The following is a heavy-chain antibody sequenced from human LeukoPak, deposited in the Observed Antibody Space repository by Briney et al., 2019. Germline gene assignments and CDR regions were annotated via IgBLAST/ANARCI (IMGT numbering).Heavy chain of an antibody. CDR3: ARQVGPDY. V-gene: IGHV3-23*01. Sequence: GGSLRLSCAASGFTFSSYAMAWVRQAPGTGLEWVSAISGSGGSTYYADSVKGRFTISRDNPKNTVFLQMSSLRVEDTAVYYCARQVGPDYWGQGTLVTVSS. CDR2: ISGSGGST. D-gene: IGHD3-10*01. J-gene: IGHJ4*02. CDR1: GFTFSSYA.